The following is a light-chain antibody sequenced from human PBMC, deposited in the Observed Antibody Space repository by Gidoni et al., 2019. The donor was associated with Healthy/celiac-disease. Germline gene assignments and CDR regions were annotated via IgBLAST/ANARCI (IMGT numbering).Light chain of an antibody. CDR2: WAS. CDR1: QSFLYSSNNKNY. V-gene: IGKV4-1*01. J-gene: IGKJ1*01. CDR3: QQYYSTPLT. Sequence: DIVMTLSPDSLAVSLGERATINCKSSQSFLYSSNNKNYLAWYQQKPGQPPKLLIYWASTRESGVPDRFSGSGSGTDFTLTISSLQAEDVAVYYCQQYYSTPLTFGQGTKVEIK.